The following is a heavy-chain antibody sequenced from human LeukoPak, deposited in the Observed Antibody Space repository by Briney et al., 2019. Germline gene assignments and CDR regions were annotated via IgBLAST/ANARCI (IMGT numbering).Heavy chain of an antibody. CDR2: INSDGSST. J-gene: IGHJ6*03. V-gene: IGHV3-74*01. CDR1: GFTFSSYW. Sequence: PGGSLRLSCAASGFTFSSYWMHWVRHAPGKGLVWVSRINSDGSSTSYADSVKGRFTISRDNAKNTLYLQMNSLRAEDTAVYYCARERGMATYYYYYYMDVWGKGTTVTVSS. CDR3: ARERGMATYYYYYYMDV. D-gene: IGHD5-24*01.